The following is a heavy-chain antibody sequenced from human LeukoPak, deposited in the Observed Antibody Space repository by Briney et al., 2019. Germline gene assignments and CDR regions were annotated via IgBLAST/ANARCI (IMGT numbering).Heavy chain of an antibody. CDR2: ISGSGGST. V-gene: IGHV3-23*01. CDR1: GFTFSSYA. D-gene: IGHD2-15*01. J-gene: IGHJ4*02. Sequence: GGSLRLSCAASGFTFSSYAMSWVRQAPGKGLEWVSAISGSGGSTYYADSVKGRFIISRDNSNNTLSLEMNSLRTEDTAVYFCARGKGGPFKYWGQGTLVTVSS. CDR3: ARGKGGPFKY.